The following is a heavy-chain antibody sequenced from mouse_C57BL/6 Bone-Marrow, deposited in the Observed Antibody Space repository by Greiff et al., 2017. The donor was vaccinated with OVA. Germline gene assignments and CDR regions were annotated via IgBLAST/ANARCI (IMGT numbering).Heavy chain of an antibody. Sequence: ESGPGLVKPSQSLSLTCSVTGYSITSGYYWNWIRQFPGNKLEWMGYISYDGSNNYNPSLKNRISITRDTSKNQFFLKLNSVTTEDTATYYCARGFPYWYFDVWGTGTTVTVSS. J-gene: IGHJ1*03. CDR2: ISYDGSN. V-gene: IGHV3-6*01. CDR3: ARGFPYWYFDV. CDR1: GYSITSGYY.